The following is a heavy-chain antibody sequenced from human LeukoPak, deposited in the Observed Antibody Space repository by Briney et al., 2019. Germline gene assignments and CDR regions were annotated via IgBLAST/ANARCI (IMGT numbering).Heavy chain of an antibody. J-gene: IGHJ6*02. CDR3: TRGPRARYYYDASGDLGGYGMDV. V-gene: IGHV3-72*01. CDR1: GFTFSDHY. Sequence: GGSLRLSCAASGFTFSDHYMDWVRQAPGKGLEWVGRTRNKGNSDTTEYAASVKRRFTISRDDSKNSLYLQMNSLKTEDTAVYYCTRGPRARYYYDASGDLGGYGMDVWGQGTTVTVSS. CDR2: TRNKGNSDTT. D-gene: IGHD3-22*01.